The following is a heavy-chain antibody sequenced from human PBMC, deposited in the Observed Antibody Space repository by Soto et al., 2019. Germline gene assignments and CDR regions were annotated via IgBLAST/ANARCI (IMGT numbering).Heavy chain of an antibody. CDR2: IYYSGNT. CDR3: ARKGAAASYSHYYMDV. D-gene: IGHD6-13*01. V-gene: IGHV4-59*01. Sequence: QVQLQESGPGLVKPSETLSLTCTVSGGSISPYYWSWIRQPPGKGLEWIGYIYYSGNTNYNPSLKSRVTISVDTSRNQFSLKLTSVTAADTAVYYCARKGAAASYSHYYMDVWGRGTTVTVSS. CDR1: GGSISPYY. J-gene: IGHJ6*03.